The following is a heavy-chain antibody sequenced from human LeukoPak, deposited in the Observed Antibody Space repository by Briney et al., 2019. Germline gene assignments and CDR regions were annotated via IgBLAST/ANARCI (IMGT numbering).Heavy chain of an antibody. J-gene: IGHJ4*02. CDR1: GFTFSNFA. D-gene: IGHD1-26*01. CDR3: AKDRRDPLHLDF. CDR2: ITGSGGNT. Sequence: GGSLRLSCAASGFTFSNFAMTWVRQAPGKGLEWVSAITGSGGNTYYADSVKGRFIISRDNSKNTVHLQMNSLRAEDTAVYYCAKDRRDPLHLDFWGQGTLVTVSS. V-gene: IGHV3-23*01.